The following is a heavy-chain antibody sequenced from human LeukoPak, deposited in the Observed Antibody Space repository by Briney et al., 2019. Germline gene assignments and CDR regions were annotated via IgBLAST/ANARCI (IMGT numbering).Heavy chain of an antibody. J-gene: IGHJ4*02. V-gene: IGHV3-7*01. CDR2: INQDGSGK. Sequence: GGSLSLSCAAFGFTFNNYWMSWVRQAPGKGLEWVANINQDGSGKHYVDSVKGRFTISRDNAKNSLYLQMNSLRAEDTAVYFCAKASIAGAIGVLDYWGQGTLVTVPS. CDR3: AKASIAGAIGVLDY. CDR1: GFTFNNYW. D-gene: IGHD1-26*01.